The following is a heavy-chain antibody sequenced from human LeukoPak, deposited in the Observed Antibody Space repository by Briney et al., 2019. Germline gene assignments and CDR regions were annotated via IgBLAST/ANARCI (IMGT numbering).Heavy chain of an antibody. J-gene: IGHJ4*02. CDR3: ARKYYYGSGSYYVFDY. D-gene: IGHD3-10*01. Sequence: SETLSLTCTVSGGSISSGGYYWSWIRQHPGKGLEWIGYIYYSGSTYYNPSLKSRVTISVDTSKNQFSLKLSSVTAADTAVYYCARKYYYGSGSYYVFDYWGQGTLVTVSS. CDR2: IYYSGST. CDR1: GGSISSGGYY. V-gene: IGHV4-31*03.